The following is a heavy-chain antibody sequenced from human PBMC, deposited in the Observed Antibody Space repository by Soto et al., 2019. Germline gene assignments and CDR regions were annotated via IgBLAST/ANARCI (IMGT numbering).Heavy chain of an antibody. Sequence: GASVKVSCKASGYTFTSYAMHWVRQAPGQRLEWMGWINAGNGNTKYSQKFQGRVTITRDTSASTAYMELSSLRSEDTAVYYCARDIDYYGSGSYLFDPWGQGTLVTVSS. CDR1: GYTFTSYA. V-gene: IGHV1-3*01. J-gene: IGHJ5*02. D-gene: IGHD3-10*01. CDR2: INAGNGNT. CDR3: ARDIDYYGSGSYLFDP.